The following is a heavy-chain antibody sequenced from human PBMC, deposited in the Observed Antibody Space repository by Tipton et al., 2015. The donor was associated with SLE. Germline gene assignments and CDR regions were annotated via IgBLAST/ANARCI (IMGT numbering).Heavy chain of an antibody. CDR1: GASLTSSSYY. CDR3: ARRSLVASAFFFEF. V-gene: IGHV4-39*01. CDR2: MYYSERS. Sequence: TLSLTCTLSGASLTSSSYYWGWIRQSPGKGLEWSGTMYYSERSYYNPSIKSRATISVDKSKNQFSLKLNSVIVADSGLYFCARRSLVASAFFFEFWGQGSLVTVSS. J-gene: IGHJ1*01. D-gene: IGHD2/OR15-2a*01.